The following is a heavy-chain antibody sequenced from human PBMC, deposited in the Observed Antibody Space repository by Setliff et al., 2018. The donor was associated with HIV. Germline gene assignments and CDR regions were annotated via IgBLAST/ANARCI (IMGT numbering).Heavy chain of an antibody. J-gene: IGHJ3*02. CDR1: GFTFSSYE. CDR2: ISSSGSTI. D-gene: IGHD3-22*01. Sequence: GGSLRLSCAASGFTFSSYEMNWVRQAPGKGLEWVSYISSSGSTIYYADSVKGRFTISRDNAKNSLYLQMNSLRAEDTAVYYCARGATMIVVVSGTFDAFDIWGQGTMVT. V-gene: IGHV3-48*03. CDR3: ARGATMIVVVSGTFDAFDI.